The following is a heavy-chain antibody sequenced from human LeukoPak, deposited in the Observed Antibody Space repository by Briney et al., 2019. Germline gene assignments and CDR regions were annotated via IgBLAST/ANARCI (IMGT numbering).Heavy chain of an antibody. Sequence: GESLKISCQATGYSYTTYWIAWVRQIPGKGLEWMGVIYLSDSDTTYSPSCQGRVTISADKSISTAYLQWSSLKASDTAIYYCARRVYGDYSFHYWGQGTLVTVSS. CDR2: IYLSDSDT. V-gene: IGHV5-51*01. D-gene: IGHD4-17*01. CDR3: ARRVYGDYSFHY. CDR1: GYSYTTYW. J-gene: IGHJ4*02.